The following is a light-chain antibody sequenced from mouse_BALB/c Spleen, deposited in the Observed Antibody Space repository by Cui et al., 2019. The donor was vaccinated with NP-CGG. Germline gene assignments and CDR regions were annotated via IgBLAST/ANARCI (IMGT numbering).Light chain of an antibody. CDR1: TGTGTTSNY. Sequence: QAVVTQESALTTSPGETVTLTCRSSTGTGTTSNYANWVQEKPNHLFTGLIGGTNNRTPGVPARFSSSLIGDKAALTITGAQTEDEAIYFCALWYSNHWVFGGGTKLTVL. V-gene: IGLV1*01. CDR3: ALWYSNHWV. J-gene: IGLJ1*01. CDR2: GTN.